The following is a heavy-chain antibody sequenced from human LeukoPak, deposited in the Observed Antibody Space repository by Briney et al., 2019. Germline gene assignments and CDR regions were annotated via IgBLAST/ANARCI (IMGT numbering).Heavy chain of an antibody. V-gene: IGHV1-2*02. CDR3: ATYDQWLPHGFDP. D-gene: IGHD6-19*01. Sequence: ASVKVSCKTSGYTLTGYYMHWVRQAPGQGREWVGWINPNSGGTNYAQKFPGRVTMTRDPSISTAYRELSRLRSDDTAVYYCATYDQWLPHGFDPWGQGTLVTVSS. CDR1: GYTLTGYY. J-gene: IGHJ5*02. CDR2: INPNSGGT.